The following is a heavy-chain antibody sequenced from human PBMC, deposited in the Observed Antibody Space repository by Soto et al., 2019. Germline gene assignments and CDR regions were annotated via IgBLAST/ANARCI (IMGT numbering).Heavy chain of an antibody. D-gene: IGHD4-4*01. CDR1: GFSLSNARMG. J-gene: IGHJ4*02. CDR3: VIDSNYGYHW. CDR2: IFSNDEK. V-gene: IGHV2-26*01. Sequence: GSGPTLVNPTETLTLTCTVSGFSLSNARMGVSWIRQPPGKALEWLAHIFSNDEKSYSTSLKSRLTISKGTSKSQVVLTMTNMDPVDTATYYCVIDSNYGYHWWSQGTLVTVSS.